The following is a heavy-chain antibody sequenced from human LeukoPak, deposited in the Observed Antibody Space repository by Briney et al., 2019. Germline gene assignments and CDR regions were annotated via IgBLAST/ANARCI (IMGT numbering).Heavy chain of an antibody. CDR2: ISSSSSYI. D-gene: IGHD2-2*01. CDR3: ASTYCSSTSCLGYYYYMDV. CDR1: GFTFSSYS. V-gene: IGHV3-21*01. Sequence: PGGSLRLSCAASGFTFSSYSMNWVRQAPGKGLEWVSSISSSSSYIYYADSVKGRFTISRDNAKNSLYLQMNSLRAEDTAVYYCASTYCSSTSCLGYYYYMDVWGKGTTVTVSS. J-gene: IGHJ6*03.